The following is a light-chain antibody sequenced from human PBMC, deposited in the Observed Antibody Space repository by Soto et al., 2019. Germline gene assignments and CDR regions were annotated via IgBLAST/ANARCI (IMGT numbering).Light chain of an antibody. CDR2: DAS. CDR1: QSITNW. V-gene: IGKV1-5*01. J-gene: IGKJ1*01. Sequence: DIQMTQSPSTLSASVGDRVTITCRASQSITNWLAWYQQKPGKAPKLLVYDASSLESGVPSRFSGSGSGTEFTLTISSLQPDDFATYYCQQYNSYPLTFGQGTKVEI. CDR3: QQYNSYPLT.